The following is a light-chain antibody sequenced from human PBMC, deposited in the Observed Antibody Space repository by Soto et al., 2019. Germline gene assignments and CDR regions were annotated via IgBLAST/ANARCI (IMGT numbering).Light chain of an antibody. CDR3: QQYGSSPLT. CDR1: HSVRSTY. CDR2: GAS. Sequence: EIVLTQSPGTLSLSPGERATLSCRASHSVRSTYLAWYQQKPGQAPRLLLYGASSRATGIPDRFSGSGSGTDFTLTISRLEPEDFAVYYCQQYGSSPLTFGGGTKVEIK. V-gene: IGKV3-20*01. J-gene: IGKJ4*01.